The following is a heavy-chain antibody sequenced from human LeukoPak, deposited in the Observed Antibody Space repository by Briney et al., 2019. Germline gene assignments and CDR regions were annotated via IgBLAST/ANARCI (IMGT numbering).Heavy chain of an antibody. Sequence: GESLKISCKASSYSFTDYWIGWVRQMPGQGLEWMGIVYPAGSQTIYSPSFQGQVTISVDRSTRTAYLQWNTLKASDTAMYYCARLGSRHGYNWGDLWGQGTLVSVSS. CDR1: SYSFTDYW. J-gene: IGHJ5*02. CDR2: VYPAGSQT. CDR3: ARLGSRHGYNWGDL. D-gene: IGHD5-24*01. V-gene: IGHV5-51*01.